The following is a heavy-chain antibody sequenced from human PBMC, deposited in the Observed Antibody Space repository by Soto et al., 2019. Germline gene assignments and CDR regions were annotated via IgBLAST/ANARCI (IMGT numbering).Heavy chain of an antibody. Sequence: SETLSLTCTVSGGSISSYYWSLIRQPPGKGLEWIGYIYYSGSTNYNPSLKSRVTISVDTSKNQFSLKLSSVTAADTAVYYCARRYGPGFDYWGQGTLVTSPQ. J-gene: IGHJ4*02. V-gene: IGHV4-59*08. CDR2: IYYSGST. D-gene: IGHD4-17*01. CDR3: ARRYGPGFDY. CDR1: GGSISSYY.